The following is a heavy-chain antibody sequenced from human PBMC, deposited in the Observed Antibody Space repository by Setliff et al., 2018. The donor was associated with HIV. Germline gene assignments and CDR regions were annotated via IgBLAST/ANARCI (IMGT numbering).Heavy chain of an antibody. J-gene: IGHJ6*02. CDR1: GYSFTAYQ. CDR3: ARNFGPSPSGKHYYYYGMDI. CDR2: VNPNSGDA. V-gene: IGHV1-2*02. D-gene: IGHD2-2*01. Sequence: ASVKVSCQTFGYSFTAYQMLWLRQATGQGLEWLGWVNPNSGDAIYAQNFQGRVTMTRYTSINAAYMELRGLRSDDTAVYYCARNFGPSPSGKHYYYYGMDIWGQGTTVTVSS.